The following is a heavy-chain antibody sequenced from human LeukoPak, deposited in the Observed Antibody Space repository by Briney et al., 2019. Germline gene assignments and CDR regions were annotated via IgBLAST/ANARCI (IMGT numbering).Heavy chain of an antibody. V-gene: IGHV4-34*01. D-gene: IGHD4-23*01. Sequence: SETLSLTCAVYGGSFSGYYWSWIRQPPGKGLEWIGEINHRGSTNYNPSLKSRVTISVDTSKNQFSLKLSSVTAADTAVYYCARGPLTDYGGNSGSDYWGQGTLVTVSS. J-gene: IGHJ4*02. CDR2: INHRGST. CDR3: ARGPLTDYGGNSGSDY. CDR1: GGSFSGYY.